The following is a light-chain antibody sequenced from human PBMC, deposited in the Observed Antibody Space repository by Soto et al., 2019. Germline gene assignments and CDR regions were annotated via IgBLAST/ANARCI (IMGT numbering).Light chain of an antibody. Sequence: EIVMTQSPGTLSVSPGERASLSCRASRSIRSSLAWYQYKPGQAPRLLMYDASTRATGIPARFSGSGSGTDFTLTISSLQSEDVAVYYCHQYHNWPPYPFGQGTKVDIK. CDR1: RSIRSS. J-gene: IGKJ2*01. V-gene: IGKV3-15*01. CDR3: HQYHNWPPYP. CDR2: DAS.